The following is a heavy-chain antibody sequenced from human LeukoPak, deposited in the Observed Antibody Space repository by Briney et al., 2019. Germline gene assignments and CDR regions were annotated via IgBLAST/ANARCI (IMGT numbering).Heavy chain of an antibody. D-gene: IGHD3-10*01. J-gene: IGHJ4*02. V-gene: IGHV3-30*02. CDR3: AKDRLLWFAESLHDLFDY. Sequence: AGGSLRLSCAASGFTFSSYGFHWVRQAPGKGLEWVSFIRHDETIKNYGDSVKGRFTISRDNSKNTLYLQMDSLRPEDTAVYYCAKDRLLWFAESLHDLFDYWGQGTLVTVSS. CDR1: GFTFSSYG. CDR2: IRHDETIK.